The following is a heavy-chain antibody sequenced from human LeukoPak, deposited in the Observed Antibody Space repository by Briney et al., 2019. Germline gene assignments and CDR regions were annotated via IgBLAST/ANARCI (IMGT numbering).Heavy chain of an antibody. CDR1: GYTFTDEY. CDR3: VRHLTAPTSGDY. V-gene: IGHV1-2*02. Sequence: ASVKVSCKTSGYTFTDEYIHWVRQAPGHGLECMGWMHPNTGNTVYVQEFQGRASFTRDTSISTAYMELHRLRSDDTGVYFCVRHLTAPTSGDYWGQGTLVTVSS. D-gene: IGHD1-14*01. CDR2: MHPNTGNT. J-gene: IGHJ4*02.